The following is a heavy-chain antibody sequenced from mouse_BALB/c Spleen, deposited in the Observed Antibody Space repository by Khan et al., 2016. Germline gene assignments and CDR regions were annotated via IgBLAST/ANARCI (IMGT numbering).Heavy chain of an antibody. CDR3: ARNYYGSSYYAMDY. J-gene: IGHJ4*01. Sequence: VQLQESGPGLVAPSQSLSITCTVSGFSLTSYGVHWVRQPPGKGLEWLVVIWSDGSTTYNSALKSRLSISKDNSKSQVFLKMNSLQTDDTAMYCCARNYYGSSYYAMDYWCQGTSVTVSS. CDR1: GFSLTSYG. D-gene: IGHD1-1*01. CDR2: IWSDGST. V-gene: IGHV2-6*02.